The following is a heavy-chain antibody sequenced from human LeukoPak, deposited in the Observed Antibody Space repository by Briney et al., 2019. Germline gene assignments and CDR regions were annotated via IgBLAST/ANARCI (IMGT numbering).Heavy chain of an antibody. V-gene: IGHV1-2*02. CDR2: INPNSGGT. J-gene: IGHJ5*02. CDR3: ARDLGGYSYGNWFDP. Sequence: ASVKVSCKASGYTFTGYYMHWVRQAPGQGLEWMGWINPNSGGTNYAQKFQGRVTMTRDTSISTAYMELSRLRSDDPAVYYCARDLGGYSYGNWFDPWGQGTLVTASS. D-gene: IGHD5-18*01. CDR1: GYTFTGYY.